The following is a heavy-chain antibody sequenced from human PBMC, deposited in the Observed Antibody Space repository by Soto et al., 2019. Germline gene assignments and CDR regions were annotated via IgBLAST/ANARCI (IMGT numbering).Heavy chain of an antibody. Sequence: QVQLVQSGAEVKKPGSSVKVSCKASGGTFSSYAISWVRQAPGQGLEWMGGIIPIFGTANYAQKFQGRVTITADESTSTAYMELSSLRSEDTAVYYCARGGAHDFWSGYEYYYYYGMDVWGQGTTVTVSS. J-gene: IGHJ6*02. CDR2: IIPIFGTA. CDR1: GGTFSSYA. D-gene: IGHD3-3*01. CDR3: ARGGAHDFWSGYEYYYYYGMDV. V-gene: IGHV1-69*01.